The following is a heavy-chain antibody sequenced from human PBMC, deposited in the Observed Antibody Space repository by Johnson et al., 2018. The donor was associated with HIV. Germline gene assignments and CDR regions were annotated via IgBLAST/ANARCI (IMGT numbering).Heavy chain of an antibody. CDR3: AKDAGSGSSGEFAFDI. CDR2: ISWNGCSI. Sequence: ASGFTFDAFAMHWVRQAPGKGLEWVSRISWNGCSIDYADFVTGRFTISRDNAKNSIYLQMNSLRPEDTALYYCAKDAGSGSSGEFAFDIWGRGTKVTVSS. CDR1: GFTFDAFA. V-gene: IGHV3-9*01. D-gene: IGHD3-10*01. J-gene: IGHJ3*02.